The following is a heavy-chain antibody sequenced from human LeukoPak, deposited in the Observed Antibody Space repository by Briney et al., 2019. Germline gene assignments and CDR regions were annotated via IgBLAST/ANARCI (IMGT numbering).Heavy chain of an antibody. CDR1: GGTFSSYA. CDR3: ARSSSSYASLFQH. V-gene: IGHV1-69*05. J-gene: IGHJ1*01. Sequence: GASVKVSCKASGGTFSSYAISWVRQAPGQGLEWMGGIIPIFGTANYAQKFQGRVTITTDESTSTAYMELSSLRSEDTAVYYCARSSSSYASLFQHWGQGTLVTVSS. D-gene: IGHD6-13*01. CDR2: IIPIFGTA.